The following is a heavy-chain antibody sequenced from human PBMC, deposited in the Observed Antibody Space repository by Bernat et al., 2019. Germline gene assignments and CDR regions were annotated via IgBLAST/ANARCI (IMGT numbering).Heavy chain of an antibody. Sequence: QVKLQESGPGLVKPSETLSPTCIVLGGSISSYYWTWIRQPPGEGLEGMGFIHYSGGTNYNPSPKSRVAISVDTSKNQFSLKLSSVTAADTAVYYCARHYPYCGGGTCSSYWGQGTLVTVSS. D-gene: IGHD2-15*01. J-gene: IGHJ4*02. CDR2: IHYSGGT. V-gene: IGHV4-59*08. CDR3: ARHYPYCGGGTCSSY. CDR1: GGSISSYY.